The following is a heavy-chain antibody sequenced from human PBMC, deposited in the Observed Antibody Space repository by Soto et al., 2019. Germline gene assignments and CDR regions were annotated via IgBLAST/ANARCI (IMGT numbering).Heavy chain of an antibody. CDR3: ARGGVGGYCSSTSCYYGMDV. Sequence: ASVKVSCKASGYTFTSYDINWVRQATGQGLEWMGWMNPNSGNTGYAQKFQGRVTMTRNTSISTAYMELSSLRSEDTAVYYCARGGVGGYCSSTSCYYGMDVWGQGTTVTVSS. CDR1: GYTFTSYD. D-gene: IGHD2-2*01. J-gene: IGHJ6*02. V-gene: IGHV1-8*01. CDR2: MNPNSGNT.